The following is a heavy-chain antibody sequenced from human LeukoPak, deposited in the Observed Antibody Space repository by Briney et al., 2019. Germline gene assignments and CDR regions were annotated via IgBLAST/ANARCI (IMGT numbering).Heavy chain of an antibody. V-gene: IGHV4-61*05. CDR3: ARTTEA. D-gene: IGHD1-14*01. CDR1: GGSISSTTYY. Sequence: KSSETLSLTCTVSGGSISSTTYYWGWIRQPPGKGLEWIGYIYYSGSTNYNPSLKSRVTISVDTSKNQFSLKLSSVTAADTAVYYCARTTEAWGQGTLVTVSS. CDR2: IYYSGST. J-gene: IGHJ5*02.